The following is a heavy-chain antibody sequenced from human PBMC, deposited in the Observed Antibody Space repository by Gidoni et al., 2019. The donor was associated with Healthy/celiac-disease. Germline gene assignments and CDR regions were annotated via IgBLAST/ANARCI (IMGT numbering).Heavy chain of an antibody. D-gene: IGHD3-3*02. CDR1: GFTFSSYG. CDR2: ISYDGSNK. J-gene: IGHJ4*02. V-gene: IGHV3-30*03. Sequence: GGGVVQPGRSLRLSCAASGFTFSSYGMHWVRQAPGKGLEWVAVISYDGSNKYYADSVKGRFTISRDNSKNTLYLQMNSLRAEDTAVYYCAVLEGQDYWGQGTLVTVSS. CDR3: AVLEGQDY.